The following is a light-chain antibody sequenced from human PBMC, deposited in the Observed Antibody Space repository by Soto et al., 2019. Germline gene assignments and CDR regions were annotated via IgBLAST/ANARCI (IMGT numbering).Light chain of an antibody. CDR1: QSVSSSY. CDR3: QQYGSSST. J-gene: IGKJ5*01. V-gene: IGKV3-20*01. CDR2: GAS. Sequence: EIVLTQSPGTLSLSAGERATLSCRASQSVSSSYLAWYQQKPGQAPRLLIYGASSRPTGIPDRFSGSGSGTDFTLTISRLEPEDFAVYYCQQYGSSSTFGQGTRLEI.